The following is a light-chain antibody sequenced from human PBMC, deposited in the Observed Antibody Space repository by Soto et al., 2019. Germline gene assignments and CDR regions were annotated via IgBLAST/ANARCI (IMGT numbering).Light chain of an antibody. Sequence: EIVLTQSPGTLSLSPGERATLSCRASQSVSSSYLAWYQQKPGQSPRLLIYGASSRATGIPDRFSGSGSGTDFTLTISRLEPEDFALYYCQQYGSSPRTFGQGTQGEIK. V-gene: IGKV3-20*01. CDR2: GAS. CDR3: QQYGSSPRT. CDR1: QSVSSSY. J-gene: IGKJ1*01.